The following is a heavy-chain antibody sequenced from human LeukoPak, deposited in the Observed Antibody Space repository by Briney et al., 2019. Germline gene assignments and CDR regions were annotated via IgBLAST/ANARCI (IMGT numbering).Heavy chain of an antibody. CDR3: ARGGIAVAGSPLYYFDY. D-gene: IGHD6-19*01. V-gene: IGHV4-31*03. CDR2: IYYSGST. J-gene: IGHJ4*02. CDR1: GGSISSGGYY. Sequence: PSQTLSLTCTVSGGSISSGGYYWSWLRQHPGKGLEWIGYIYYSGSTYYNPSLKSRVTISVDTSKNQFSLKLSSVTAADTAVYYCARGGIAVAGSPLYYFDYWGQGTLVTVSS.